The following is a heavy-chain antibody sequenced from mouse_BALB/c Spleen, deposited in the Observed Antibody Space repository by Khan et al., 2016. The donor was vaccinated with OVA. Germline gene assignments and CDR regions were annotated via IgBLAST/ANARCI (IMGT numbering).Heavy chain of an antibody. D-gene: IGHD2-14*01. J-gene: IGHJ2*01. CDR3: ARESYRYDEYYFDY. CDR2: ISSGGST. Sequence: EVELVESGGDLVKPGGSLKLSCAASGFTFSSYVMSWVRQTPEKRLEWVASISSGGSTYYPDSVKGGFTISRDNARNILYLQMSSRRAEDTAMYYCARESYRYDEYYFDYWGQGTTLTVSS. V-gene: IGHV5-6-5*01. CDR1: GFTFSSYV.